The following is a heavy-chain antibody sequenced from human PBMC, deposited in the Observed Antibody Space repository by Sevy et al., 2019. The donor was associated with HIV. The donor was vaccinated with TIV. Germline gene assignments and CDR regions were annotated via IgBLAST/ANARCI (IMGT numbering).Heavy chain of an antibody. V-gene: IGHV3-21*01. D-gene: IGHD2-2*01. CDR1: GFSFSSYS. CDR3: ARDIVVVPAAKYYYYYGMDV. CDR2: IGSSNSYI. Sequence: GGSLRLSCAASGFSFSSYSVSWVRQAPGKGLEWVASIGSSNSYIYYADSVKGRFTISRDNAKNSLYLPMNSLRAEDTAVYYCARDIVVVPAAKYYYYYGMDVWGQGTTVTVSS. J-gene: IGHJ6*02.